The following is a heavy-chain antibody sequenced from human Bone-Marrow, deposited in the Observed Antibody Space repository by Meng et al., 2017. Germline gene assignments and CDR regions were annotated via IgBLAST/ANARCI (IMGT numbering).Heavy chain of an antibody. CDR2: IYHSGST. CDR1: GCFISSGGYS. CDR3: ARVNSDCGGVMCYKGWFDP. J-gene: IGHJ5*02. V-gene: IGHV4-30-2*01. Sequence: QPQLQESGSVLVKPSQTLTLTCAVSGCFISSGGYSWSWIRQPPGKGLEWIGYIYHSGSTYYNPSLKSRVTISVDRSKNQFSLRLTSVTSADMAVYYCARVNSDCGGVMCYKGWFDPWGQGTLVTVSS. D-gene: IGHD2-21*01.